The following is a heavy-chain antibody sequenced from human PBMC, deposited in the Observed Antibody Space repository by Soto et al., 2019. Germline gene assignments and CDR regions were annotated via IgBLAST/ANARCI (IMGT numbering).Heavy chain of an antibody. CDR1: GFTFSSYS. V-gene: IGHV3-48*01. Sequence: GGSLRLSCAASGFTFSSYSMNWVRQAPGKGLEWVSYISSRSDTIYYADSVKGRFTISRDNAKKSLYLQMNSLRAEDTAVYYCARPYCSGGSCYVDVWGKGTTVTVSS. D-gene: IGHD2-15*01. J-gene: IGHJ6*03. CDR2: ISSRSDTI. CDR3: ARPYCSGGSCYVDV.